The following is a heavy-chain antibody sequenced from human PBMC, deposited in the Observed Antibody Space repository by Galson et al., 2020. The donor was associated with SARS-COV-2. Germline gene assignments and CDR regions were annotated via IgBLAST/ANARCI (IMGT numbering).Heavy chain of an antibody. V-gene: IGHV3-23*01. CDR2: ILGSGSGT. CDR1: GFTFSSSA. Sequence: GGSLRLSCAASGFTFSSSAMGWVRQAPGKGLEWVSVILGSGSGTYYADSVRGRFTISRDNSKHTVYLQVNSLRDEDTAVYYCAKVRSGTFFFDYWGQGTLVTVSS. D-gene: IGHD3-10*01. CDR3: AKVRSGTFFFDY. J-gene: IGHJ4*02.